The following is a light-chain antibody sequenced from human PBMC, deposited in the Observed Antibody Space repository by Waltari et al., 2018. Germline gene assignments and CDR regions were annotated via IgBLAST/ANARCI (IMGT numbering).Light chain of an antibody. CDR2: EVT. V-gene: IGLV2-23*02. Sequence: QSALTQPASVSGSPGQSITVSCTGTSTDVGTYNLVSWYQQHPDKPPKLIIYEVTKRPSGVSSRFSGSKSGKTASLTISGLQDEDEADYYCCSYAGGQLFVFGTGTEVSVL. J-gene: IGLJ1*01. CDR3: CSYAGGQLFV. CDR1: STDVGTYNL.